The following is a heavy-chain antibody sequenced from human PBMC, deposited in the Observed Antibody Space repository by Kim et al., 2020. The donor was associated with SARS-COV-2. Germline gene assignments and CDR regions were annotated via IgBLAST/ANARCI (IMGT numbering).Heavy chain of an antibody. V-gene: IGHV3-53*01. J-gene: IGHJ6*02. CDR2: IDSGGGT. Sequence: GGSLRLSCAASGFTVSSNYMRWVRQATGKGLEWASTIDSGGGTYYPDSVKGRFTISRDNAKNTLYLQMNSLSAGDTAVYYCAGAQGSRSYRYSYDDGLDVWGQGTTVTVSS. D-gene: IGHD3-10*01. CDR1: GFTVSSNY. CDR3: AGAQGSRSYRYSYDDGLDV.